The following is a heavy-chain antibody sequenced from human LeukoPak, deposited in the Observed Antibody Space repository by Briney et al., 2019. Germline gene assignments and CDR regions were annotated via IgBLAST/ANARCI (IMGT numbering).Heavy chain of an antibody. CDR1: GGSISSGDYY. V-gene: IGHV4-30-4*01. J-gene: IGHJ4*02. D-gene: IGHD6-13*01. CDR2: IYYSGST. CDR3: ARQFSIAAPFDY. Sequence: PSETLSLTCTVSGGSISSGDYYWSWIRQPPGKGLEWIGYIYYSGSTYYNPSLKSRVTISVDTSKNQFSLKLSSVTAADTAVYYCARQFSIAAPFDYWGQGTLVTVSS.